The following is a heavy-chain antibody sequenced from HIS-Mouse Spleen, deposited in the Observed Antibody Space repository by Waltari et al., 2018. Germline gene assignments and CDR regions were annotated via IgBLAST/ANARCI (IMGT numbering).Heavy chain of an antibody. CDR3: ARDLSSSWYYFDY. CDR1: GYSLSSGYY. CDR2: IYHSGST. D-gene: IGHD6-13*01. J-gene: IGHJ4*02. V-gene: IGHV4-38-2*02. Sequence: QVQLQESGPGLVKPSETLSLTCTVSGYSLSSGYYWAWSRQPPGKGLEWIRSIYHSGSTYYNPSLKSRVTISVDTSKNQFSLKLSSVTAADTAVYYCARDLSSSWYYFDYWGQGTLVTVSS.